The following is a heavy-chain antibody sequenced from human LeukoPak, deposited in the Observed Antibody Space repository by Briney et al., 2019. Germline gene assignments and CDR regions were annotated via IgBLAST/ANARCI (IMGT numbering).Heavy chain of an antibody. CDR1: GGSISSYY. Sequence: SETLSLTCTVSGGSISSYYWSWIRQPPGKGLEWIGYIYYSGSTNYNPSLKSRVTISVDTSKNQFSLKLSSVTAADTAVYYCARGGSGATYDYYYYMDVWGKGTTVTVSS. V-gene: IGHV4-59*12. D-gene: IGHD1-26*01. J-gene: IGHJ6*03. CDR2: IYYSGST. CDR3: ARGGSGATYDYYYYMDV.